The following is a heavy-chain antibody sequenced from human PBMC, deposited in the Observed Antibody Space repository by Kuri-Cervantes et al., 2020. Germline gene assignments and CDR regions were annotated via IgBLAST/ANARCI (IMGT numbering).Heavy chain of an antibody. J-gene: IGHJ1*01. V-gene: IGHV3-23*01. CDR3: AKVPLAVAGTGPLVYFQH. CDR1: GGSVRSNNYY. CDR2: ISGSGGST. D-gene: IGHD6-19*01. Sequence: GESLKISCTVSGGSVRSNNYYWDWIRQPPGKGLEWVSAISGSGGSTYYADSVQGRFTISRDNSKNTLYLQMNSLRAEDTAVYYCAKVPLAVAGTGPLVYFQHWGQGTLVTVSS.